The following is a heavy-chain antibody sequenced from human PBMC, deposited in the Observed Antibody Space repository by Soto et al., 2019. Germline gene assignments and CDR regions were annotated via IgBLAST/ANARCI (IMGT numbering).Heavy chain of an antibody. D-gene: IGHD2-15*01. CDR2: IDGVGTVI. CDR3: VREVCSGGLCKVFDY. J-gene: IGHJ4*02. CDR1: GFTFSSYW. V-gene: IGHV3-74*01. Sequence: EVHLVESGGDLVQPGGSLRLSCAASGFTFSSYWMHWARQAPGKGLVWLSSIDGVGTVIPHADSVKGRFTVSRDNAKNTLYLQMSSLRAEDTAVYYCVREVCSGGLCKVFDYWGQGTPVTVSS.